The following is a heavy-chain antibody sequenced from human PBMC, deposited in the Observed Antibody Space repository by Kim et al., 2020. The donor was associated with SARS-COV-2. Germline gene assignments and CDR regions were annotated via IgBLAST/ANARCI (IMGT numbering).Heavy chain of an antibody. D-gene: IGHD3-3*01. J-gene: IGHJ4*02. CDR3: ARAETIFGVVIGCFDY. CDR1: GGSISSGGYY. Sequence: SETLSLTCTVSGGSISSGGYYWSWIRQHPGKGLEWIGYIYYSGSTYYNPSLKSRVTISVDTSKNQFSLMLSSVTAADTAVYYCARAETIFGVVIGCFDYWGQGTLVTVSS. V-gene: IGHV4-31*03. CDR2: IYYSGST.